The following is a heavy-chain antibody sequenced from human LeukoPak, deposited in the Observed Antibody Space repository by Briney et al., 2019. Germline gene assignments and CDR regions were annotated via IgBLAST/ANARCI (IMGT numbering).Heavy chain of an antibody. CDR3: ARDGLRYFDWSRRYFDY. CDR2: INPSGGST. V-gene: IGHV1-46*01. D-gene: IGHD3-9*01. CDR1: GYTFTSYY. Sequence: ASVKVSCKASGYTFTSYYMHWVRQAPGQGLEWMGLINPSGGSTSYAQKFQGRVTMTRDTSTSTVYMELSSLRSEDTAVYYCARDGLRYFDWSRRYFDYWGQGTLVTVSS. J-gene: IGHJ4*02.